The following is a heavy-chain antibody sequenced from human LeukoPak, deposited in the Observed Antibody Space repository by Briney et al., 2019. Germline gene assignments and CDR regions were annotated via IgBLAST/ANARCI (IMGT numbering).Heavy chain of an antibody. D-gene: IGHD7-27*01. Sequence: SETLSLTCTISGGSVSDYNWSWIRRSPGKGLEWIGYIYHTGSTSYSPSLRSRVTISADTSQNHFSLKWSSGTASDTAVYYCASRKLGNDYWGQGTLVTVSS. CDR1: GGSVSDYN. J-gene: IGHJ4*02. V-gene: IGHV4-59*02. CDR2: IYHTGST. CDR3: ASRKLGNDY.